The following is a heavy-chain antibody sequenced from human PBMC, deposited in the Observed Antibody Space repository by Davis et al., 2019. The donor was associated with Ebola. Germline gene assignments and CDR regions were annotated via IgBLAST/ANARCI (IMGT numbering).Heavy chain of an antibody. CDR1: GYTFTGYY. CDR3: ARAMTRSGYYSNEGSFDI. D-gene: IGHD3-3*01. Sequence: ASVKVSCKASGYTFTGYYIHWVRQAPGHGLEWMGWVNRRSGATKYAEKFQARVTMTRDSSASTVYMELRGLRSDDTAVFYCARAMTRSGYYSNEGSFDIWGQGTMVTVSS. V-gene: IGHV1-2*02. CDR2: VNRRSGAT. J-gene: IGHJ3*02.